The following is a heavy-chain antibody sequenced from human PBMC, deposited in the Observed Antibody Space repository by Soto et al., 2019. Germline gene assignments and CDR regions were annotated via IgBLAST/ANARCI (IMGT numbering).Heavy chain of an antibody. CDR1: GYTFTNYP. CDR3: ASSSERCH. V-gene: IGHV1-3*01. J-gene: IGHJ4*02. Sequence: QVQLVQSGAEVKKPGASVKVSCKASGYTFTNYPIHWVRQAPGQGLEWMGWINVGNGNIKYSQKFQGRVTMTRDTYASTAYMELSSLGSEDTAVYYCASSSERCHWGQGTLVTVSS. CDR2: INVGNGNI.